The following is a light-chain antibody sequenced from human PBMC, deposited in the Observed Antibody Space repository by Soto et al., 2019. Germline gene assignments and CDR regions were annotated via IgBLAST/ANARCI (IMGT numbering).Light chain of an antibody. CDR2: GAS. Sequence: ETVLRQSPGTLSLSPGERATLSCRASQSVSRSYLAWYQQQPGQAPRLLIYGASSMPPGIRDRFSGSGYRKHSELTISRQEPEDFAGYYCQQYCSSLYTFGHGTKLEIK. V-gene: IGKV3-20*01. CDR3: QQYCSSLYT. J-gene: IGKJ2*01. CDR1: QSVSRSY.